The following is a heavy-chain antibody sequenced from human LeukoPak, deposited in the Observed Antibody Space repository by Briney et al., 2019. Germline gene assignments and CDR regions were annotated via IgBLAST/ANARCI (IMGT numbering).Heavy chain of an antibody. J-gene: IGHJ4*02. Sequence: GESLKISGKGSGYNFATYWIGWVRQMPRKGLEWMGMIFPEDSDIRDSPALQGQVTISADKTINTAYLQWSSLKASDTAMYYCARQWHSYGYFDYWGQGTLVTVSS. D-gene: IGHD3-10*01. CDR3: ARQWHSYGYFDY. V-gene: IGHV5-51*01. CDR1: GYNFATYW. CDR2: IFPEDSDI.